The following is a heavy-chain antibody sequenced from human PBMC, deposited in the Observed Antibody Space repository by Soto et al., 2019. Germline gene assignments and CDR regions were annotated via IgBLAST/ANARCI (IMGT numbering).Heavy chain of an antibody. CDR2: VYYSGST. V-gene: IGHV4-61*08. Sequence: PSDTLSLTCNVSGDSITSGGYYWSWIRQQPGKGLEWIGYVYYSGSTNYTPSLKSRLTISLDTSKNQFSLKLTSVTAADTAVYYCARGAYSGYEYTWFDPWGQGTLVNVSS. J-gene: IGHJ5*02. D-gene: IGHD5-12*01. CDR3: ARGAYSGYEYTWFDP. CDR1: GDSITSGGYY.